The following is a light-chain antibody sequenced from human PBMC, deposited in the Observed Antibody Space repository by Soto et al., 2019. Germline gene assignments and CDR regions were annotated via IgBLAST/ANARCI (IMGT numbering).Light chain of an antibody. CDR3: QQYGSSSPWT. Sequence: DIQMTQSPSTLSASVGDRVTITCRASQSISSWLAWYQQKPGRAPKLLIYKASSLETGVPSRFSGSGSVTEFTLSISGLQADDFASYYCQQYGSSSPWTFGQGTKVEIK. V-gene: IGKV1-5*03. J-gene: IGKJ1*01. CDR1: QSISSW. CDR2: KAS.